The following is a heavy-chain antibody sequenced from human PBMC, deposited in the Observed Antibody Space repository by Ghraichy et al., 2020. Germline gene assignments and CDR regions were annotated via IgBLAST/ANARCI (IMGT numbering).Heavy chain of an antibody. J-gene: IGHJ4*02. Sequence: GGSLRLSCAASGFSFSAYWMTWVRQAPGKGLEWVANIELDGSREYYADSVRGRFTISRDNARNSLYLQMNSLRAEDTAVYYCARGNYGNDYWGQGTLVTVSS. CDR1: GFSFSAYW. D-gene: IGHD3-10*01. V-gene: IGHV3-7*01. CDR2: IELDGSRE. CDR3: ARGNYGNDY.